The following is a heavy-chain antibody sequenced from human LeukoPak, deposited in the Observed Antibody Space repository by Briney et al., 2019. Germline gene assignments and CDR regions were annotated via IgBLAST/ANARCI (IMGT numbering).Heavy chain of an antibody. D-gene: IGHD5-18*01. CDR3: ASKSRIQLWHPFDY. J-gene: IGHJ4*02. CDR2: IYSGGST. V-gene: IGHV3-53*01. CDR1: GFTVSSNY. Sequence: GGSLRLSCAASGFTVSSNYMSWVRQAPGKGLEWVSVIYSGGSTYYADSVKGRFTISRDNSKNTLYLQMNGLRAEDTAVYYCASKSRIQLWHPFDYWGQGTLVTVSS.